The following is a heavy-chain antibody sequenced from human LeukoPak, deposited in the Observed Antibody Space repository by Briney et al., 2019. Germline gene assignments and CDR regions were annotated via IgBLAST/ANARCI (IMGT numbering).Heavy chain of an antibody. Sequence: GGSLRLSCAASGFTFSNYAMHWVRQAPGKGLEWVAVISYDGSDKYYADSVKGRFTISRDNSKNTLYLQMNSLRPEDTAVYYCARAKYSDLYYFDYWGQGTLVTVSS. CDR2: ISYDGSDK. J-gene: IGHJ4*02. V-gene: IGHV3-30-3*01. CDR1: GFTFSNYA. D-gene: IGHD6-6*01. CDR3: ARAKYSDLYYFDY.